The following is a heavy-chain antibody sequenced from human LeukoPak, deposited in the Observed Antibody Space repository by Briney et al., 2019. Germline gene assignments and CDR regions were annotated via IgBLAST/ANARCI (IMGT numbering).Heavy chain of an antibody. CDR1: GFIFDDYG. J-gene: IGHJ4*02. Sequence: GGSLRLSCAASGFIFDDYGMSWVRQAPGKGLEWVSGINWSGGSTGYADSVKGRFTISRDNAKKSLYLQMNSLRAEDTALYYCARDLKRIAALQPPEFDYWGQGTLVTVSS. V-gene: IGHV3-20*04. D-gene: IGHD6-13*01. CDR2: INWSGGST. CDR3: ARDLKRIAALQPPEFDY.